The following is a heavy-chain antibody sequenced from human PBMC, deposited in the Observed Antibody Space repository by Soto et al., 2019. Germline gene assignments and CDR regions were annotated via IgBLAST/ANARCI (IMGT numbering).Heavy chain of an antibody. CDR1: GGPFSNYY. J-gene: IGHJ6*02. CDR2: KAYSGYF. D-gene: IGHD3-10*01. Sequence: QVQLQESGPGLVKPSETLSLTCTISGGPFSNYYCSWFRQTPGQGLEWIGDKAYSGYFSYNPSLRSRVTISRDTAKNQCSLDLSSVTAADTALYYCARQGFGPLHGLVDVWGQGTTVIVSS. V-gene: IGHV4-59*08. CDR3: ARQGFGPLHGLVDV.